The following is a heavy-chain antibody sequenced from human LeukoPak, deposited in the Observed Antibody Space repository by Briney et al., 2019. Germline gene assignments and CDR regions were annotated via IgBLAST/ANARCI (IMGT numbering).Heavy chain of an antibody. CDR2: ISWNSGSI. D-gene: IGHD3-22*01. CDR1: GFTFHDYA. Sequence: GGSLRLSCAASGFTFHDYAMHWVRQAPGKGLEWVSGISWNSGSIGYADSVKGRFTISRDNAKNSLYLQMNNLRAEDMALYYCAKADSSGYYAAFDIWGQGTMVTVSS. J-gene: IGHJ3*02. CDR3: AKADSSGYYAAFDI. V-gene: IGHV3-9*03.